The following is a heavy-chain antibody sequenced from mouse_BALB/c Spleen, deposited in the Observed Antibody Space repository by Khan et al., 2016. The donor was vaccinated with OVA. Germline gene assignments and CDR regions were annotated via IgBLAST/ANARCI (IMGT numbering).Heavy chain of an antibody. D-gene: IGHD2-10*02. Sequence: QLEESGPGLVKPSQSLSLTCTVTGYSIASDYAWNWIRQFPGNKLEWMGFISYSGNTYYTPSLNSRLSITRDTSKNQFFLQLNSVTSEDTATYYCERVYEGDFDDWGQGTTLTDSS. V-gene: IGHV3-2*02. J-gene: IGHJ2*01. CDR2: ISYSGNT. CDR1: GYSIASDYA. CDR3: ERVYEGDFDD.